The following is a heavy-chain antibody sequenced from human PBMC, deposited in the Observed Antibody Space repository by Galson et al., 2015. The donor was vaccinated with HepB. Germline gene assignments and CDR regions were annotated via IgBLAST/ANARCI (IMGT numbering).Heavy chain of an antibody. CDR2: INAGNGNT. CDR1: GYTFTSYA. CDR3: ASRGIALGSGTKYYYGMDV. D-gene: IGHD6-13*01. Sequence: SVKVSCKASGYTFTSYAMHWVRQAPGQRLEWMGWINAGNGNTKYSQKFQGRVTITRDTSASTAYMELSSLRSEDTAVYYCASRGIALGSGTKYYYGMDVWGQGTTVTVSS. V-gene: IGHV1-3*01. J-gene: IGHJ6*02.